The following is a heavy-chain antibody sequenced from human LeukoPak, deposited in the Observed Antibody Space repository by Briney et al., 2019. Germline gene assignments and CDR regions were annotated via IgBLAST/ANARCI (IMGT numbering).Heavy chain of an antibody. CDR2: SHYSGTS. D-gene: IGHD2-15*01. V-gene: IGHV4-59*01. CDR3: ARWGEGGGFVVHAFDV. J-gene: IGHJ3*01. CDR1: GFTFDDYG. Sequence: GSLRLSCAASGFTFDDYGMSWVRQAPGKGLEWVGYSHYSGTSSYNPSLKSRVTISVDTSKNQFSLKLSSVSAADTAVYYCARWGEGGGFVVHAFDVWGQGSMVTVSS.